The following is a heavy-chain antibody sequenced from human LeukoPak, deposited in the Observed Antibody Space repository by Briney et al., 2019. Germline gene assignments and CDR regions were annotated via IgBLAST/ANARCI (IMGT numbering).Heavy chain of an antibody. V-gene: IGHV3-30*02. CDR3: ARDSSMLRGPLVIYYFDF. Sequence: PGGSLRLSCAASGFTFSNYGIHWVRQAPGKGLEWVAFIRYDGTNKYYADSVKGRFTISRDNSKNTLYLQMNSLRVEDTAVYYCARDSSMLRGPLVIYYFDFWGQGTLVTVSS. CDR2: IRYDGTNK. CDR1: GFTFSNYG. D-gene: IGHD3-10*01. J-gene: IGHJ4*02.